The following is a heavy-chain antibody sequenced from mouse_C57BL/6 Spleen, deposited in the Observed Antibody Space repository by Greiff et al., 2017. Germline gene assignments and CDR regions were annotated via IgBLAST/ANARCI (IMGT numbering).Heavy chain of an antibody. CDR1: GYSFTDYN. Sequence: VQLQQSGPELVKPGASVKISCKASGYSFTDYNMNWVKQSNGKSLEWIGVINPNYGTTSYNQKFKGKATLTVDQSSSTAYMQLNSLTSEDSAVYYCAREGYYGSSPHWYFDVWGTGTTVTVSS. CDR2: INPNYGTT. D-gene: IGHD1-1*01. J-gene: IGHJ1*03. V-gene: IGHV1-39*01. CDR3: AREGYYGSSPHWYFDV.